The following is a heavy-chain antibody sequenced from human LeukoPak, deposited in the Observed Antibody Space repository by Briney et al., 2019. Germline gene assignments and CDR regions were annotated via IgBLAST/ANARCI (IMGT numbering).Heavy chain of an antibody. CDR2: INSDGSST. CDR3: ARDPSALAGFFDY. V-gene: IGHV3-74*01. CDR1: GFTFSSYR. J-gene: IGHJ4*02. D-gene: IGHD6-19*01. Sequence: GGSLRLSCAASGFTFSSYRMHWVRQTPGKGLVWVSRINSDGSSTNYAGSVKGRFTISRDNAKNTLYLQMNSLKAEDTAVYYCARDPSALAGFFDYWGQGTLVTVSS.